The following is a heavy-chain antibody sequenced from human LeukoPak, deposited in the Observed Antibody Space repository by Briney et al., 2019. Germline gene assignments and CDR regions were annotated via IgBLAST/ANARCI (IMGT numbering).Heavy chain of an antibody. J-gene: IGHJ4*02. CDR3: ARGLNRNDYGDYGY. V-gene: IGHV4-59*01. CDR1: GGSISSYY. CDR2: IYHTGST. Sequence: SETLSLTCTVSGGSISSYYWSWIRQPPGKGLEWIGYIYHTGSTSYNPSLKGRVNISVDTSKNQFSLKLSSVTAADTAVYYCARGLNRNDYGDYGYWGQGTLVTVSS. D-gene: IGHD4-17*01.